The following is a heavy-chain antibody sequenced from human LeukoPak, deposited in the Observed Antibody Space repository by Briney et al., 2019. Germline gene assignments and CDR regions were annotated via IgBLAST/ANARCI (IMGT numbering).Heavy chain of an antibody. D-gene: IGHD3-10*01. V-gene: IGHV3-30*18. CDR1: GFTFSSYG. CDR3: AKDPYPYYYGSGTSWDY. J-gene: IGHJ4*02. CDR2: ISYDGSNK. Sequence: GGSLRLSCAASGFTFSSYGMHWVRQAPGKGLEWVAVISYDGSNKYYADSVKGRFTISRDNSKNTLYLQMNSLRAEDTAVYYCAKDPYPYYYGSGTSWDYWGQGTLVTVSS.